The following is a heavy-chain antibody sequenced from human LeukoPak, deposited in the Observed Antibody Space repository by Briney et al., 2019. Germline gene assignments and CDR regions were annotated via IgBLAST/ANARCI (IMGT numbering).Heavy chain of an antibody. CDR2: ISGSGGRT. Sequence: GGSLRLSCAASGFTFSIYAMSWVRQAPGKGLEWVSAISGSGGRTYYADSVKGRFTSSRDNSKNTLYLQMNSVIAEDTAVYYCAKVSHYYDSSGFYDYWGQGTLVTVSS. V-gene: IGHV3-23*01. J-gene: IGHJ4*02. D-gene: IGHD3-22*01. CDR3: AKVSHYYDSSGFYDY. CDR1: GFTFSIYA.